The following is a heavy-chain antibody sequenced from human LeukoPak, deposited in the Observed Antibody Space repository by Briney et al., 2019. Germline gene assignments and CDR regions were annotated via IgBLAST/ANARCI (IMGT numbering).Heavy chain of an antibody. Sequence: GGSLRLSCAASGFTFSSYWMSWVCQAPGKGLEWVANIKQDGSEKYYVDSVKGRFTISRDNAKNSLYLQMNSLRAEDTAVYYCARVVWAPRDYYYMDVWGKGTTVTVSS. CDR3: ARVVWAPRDYYYMDV. CDR2: IKQDGSEK. D-gene: IGHD1-26*01. V-gene: IGHV3-7*01. CDR1: GFTFSSYW. J-gene: IGHJ6*03.